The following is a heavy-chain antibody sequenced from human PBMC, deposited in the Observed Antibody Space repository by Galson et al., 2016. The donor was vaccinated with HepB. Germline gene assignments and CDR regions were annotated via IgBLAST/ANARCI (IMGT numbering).Heavy chain of an antibody. D-gene: IGHD5-24*01. V-gene: IGHV1-69*13. J-gene: IGHJ6*02. CDR3: ARVRDGYNSYFYYGMDV. CDR1: GGTFNSYA. Sequence: SVKVSCKASGGTFNSYAISWVRQAPGQGLEWMGGIIPLYGTANSAQKFPGRVTIIADESTSTAYMELSSLRSEDTAMYYCARVRDGYNSYFYYGMDVWGQGTTVTVSS. CDR2: IIPLYGTA.